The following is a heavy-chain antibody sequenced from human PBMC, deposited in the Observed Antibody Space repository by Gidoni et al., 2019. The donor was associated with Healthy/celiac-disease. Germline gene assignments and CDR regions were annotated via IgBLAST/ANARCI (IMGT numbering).Heavy chain of an antibody. CDR2: IKRDGSVI. J-gene: IGHJ6*03. CDR3: ARGLNYGRYYYYYYMDV. D-gene: IGHD1-7*01. CDR1: GSTLSSYW. Sequence: EVQLVESGGGWVQPGGSLRLSREASGSTLSSYWMSWVRQAQGKGLEWLANIKRDGSVIFYVVSVKGRFTISSDNAKNSLYLQMNSLRAEDTAVYYCARGLNYGRYYYYYYMDVWGKGTTVTVSS. V-gene: IGHV3-7*04.